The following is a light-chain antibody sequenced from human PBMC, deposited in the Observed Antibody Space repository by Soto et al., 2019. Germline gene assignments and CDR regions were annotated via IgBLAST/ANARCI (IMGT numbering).Light chain of an antibody. CDR1: QGINKA. CDR3: QQYRSLPLT. J-gene: IGKJ4*01. CDR2: GAS. V-gene: IGKV1-33*01. Sequence: DIQMTQSPSSLSASVGDRITISCQASQGINKALNWYQQRPGKGPELLIYGASNLHTGVPSSFSGSAITSGPLTHFSLTITALQPEDSATKYCQQYRSLPLTFGGGTKVEI.